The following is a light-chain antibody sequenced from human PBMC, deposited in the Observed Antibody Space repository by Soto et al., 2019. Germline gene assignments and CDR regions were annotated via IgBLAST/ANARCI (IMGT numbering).Light chain of an antibody. J-gene: IGKJ2*01. V-gene: IGKV3-15*01. CDR3: QQYDKWPYT. Sequence: EIVLTQSPATLSVSPGERATLSCRTSQSVASNFAWYQQKPGQSPRLLVYGAFIRAPGFPVRFRGSGSGSEFTLTLSSLQSEEGATYYCQQYDKWPYTFGQGNNLAIK. CDR1: QSVASN. CDR2: GAF.